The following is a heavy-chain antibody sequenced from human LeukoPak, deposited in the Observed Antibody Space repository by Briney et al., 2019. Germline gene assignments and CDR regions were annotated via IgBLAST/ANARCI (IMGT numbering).Heavy chain of an antibody. CDR3: ARDPRGATYES. CDR2: INSDGSIT. CDR1: GFTFSSYW. D-gene: IGHD1-26*01. J-gene: IGHJ4*02. Sequence: PGGSLRLSCAASGFTFSSYWMHWVRQAPGKGLVWVSHINSDGSITTYADSVRGRFTVSRDNAKNTLYLQMSSLRAEDTAVYYCARDPRGATYESWGQGTLVTVSS. V-gene: IGHV3-74*03.